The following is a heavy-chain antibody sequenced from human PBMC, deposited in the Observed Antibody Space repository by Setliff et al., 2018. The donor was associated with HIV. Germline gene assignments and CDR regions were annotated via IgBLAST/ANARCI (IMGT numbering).Heavy chain of an antibody. CDR1: GYTFSSYG. CDR2: VSGYNGDT. CDR3: ARGYGSGYNARAFDP. D-gene: IGHD5-12*01. Sequence: ASVKVSCKASGYTFSSYGISWVRQAPGQGLEWVGWVSGYNGDTNYAQNLRGRVTVTTDTSTTTAYMELRSLTSDDTAMYFCARGYGSGYNARAFDPWGPGTLVTVSS. V-gene: IGHV1-18*01. J-gene: IGHJ5*02.